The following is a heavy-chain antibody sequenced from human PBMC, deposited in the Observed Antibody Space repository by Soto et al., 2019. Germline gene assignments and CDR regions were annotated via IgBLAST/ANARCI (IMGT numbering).Heavy chain of an antibody. CDR3: AKKVGENSDAFDM. CDR2: ISTYSGNT. CDR1: GYTFHTYN. J-gene: IGHJ3*02. Sequence: QVHLVQSGPEVKTPGASVKVSCKTSGYTFHTYNIGWARQAPGQGLEWMGWISTYSGNTDYAQKFQGRVTMTTDTSTRTAYMELRSLRSDDAALYYWAKKVGENSDAFDMGGQGTMVTVSS. V-gene: IGHV1-18*04. D-gene: IGHD3-16*01.